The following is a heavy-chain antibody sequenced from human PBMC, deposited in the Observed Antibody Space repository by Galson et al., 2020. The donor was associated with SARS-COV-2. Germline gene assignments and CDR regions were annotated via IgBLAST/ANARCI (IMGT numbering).Heavy chain of an antibody. CDR2: MYYSGGT. D-gene: IGHD3-22*01. J-gene: IGHJ2*01. V-gene: IGHV4-59*01. CDR1: GGSISGFY. CDR3: ARGLNYYDGSGYYLNWYFDL. Sequence: SETLSLTCSVSGGSISGFYCSWIRQPPGKGLEWIGYMYYSGGTNYNHSLKSRVTISVDMSKNQFSLKLSSVTAADTAVYYCARGLNYYDGSGYYLNWYFDLWGRGSLVTVSS.